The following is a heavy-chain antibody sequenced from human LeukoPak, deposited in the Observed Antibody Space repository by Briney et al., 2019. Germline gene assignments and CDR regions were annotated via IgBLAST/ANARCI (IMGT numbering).Heavy chain of an antibody. Sequence: SETLSLTCTVSGGSISSSSYYWGWIRQPPGKGLEWIGSIYYSGSTYYNPSLKSRVTISVDTSKNQFSLKLSSVTAADTAVYYCARAYENYDFWSGYYSYYYYMDVWGEGTTVTVSS. CDR1: GGSISSSSYY. CDR2: IYYSGST. CDR3: ARAYENYDFWSGYYSYYYYMDV. V-gene: IGHV4-39*07. J-gene: IGHJ6*03. D-gene: IGHD3-3*01.